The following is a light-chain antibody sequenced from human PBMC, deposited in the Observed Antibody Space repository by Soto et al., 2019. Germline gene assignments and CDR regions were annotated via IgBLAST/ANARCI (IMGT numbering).Light chain of an antibody. Sequence: DIVMTQSPDSLAVSLGERATIHCKSSQSLLYHSNDKNYLGWYQQKPGHPPRVLIYWASTRESGVPDRFSGSGSGTDFTLTISGLQAEDVAVYYCQQYYETPYTFGQGTKLEI. CDR1: QSLLYHSNDKNY. V-gene: IGKV4-1*01. CDR2: WAS. J-gene: IGKJ2*01. CDR3: QQYYETPYT.